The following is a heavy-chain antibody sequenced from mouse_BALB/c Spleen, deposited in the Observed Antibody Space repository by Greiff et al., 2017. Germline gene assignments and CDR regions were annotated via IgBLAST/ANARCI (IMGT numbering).Heavy chain of an antibody. CDR3: ARRGYGFAY. CDR1: GFTFSSYA. CDR2: ISSGGSYT. D-gene: IGHD2-10*02. Sequence: VQLKESGGGLVKPGGSLKLSCAASGFTFSSYAMSWVRQSPEKRLEWVAEISSGGSYTYYPDTVTGRFTISRDNAKNTLYLEMSSLRSEDTAMYYCARRGYGFAYWGQGTLVTVSA. J-gene: IGHJ3*01. V-gene: IGHV5-9-4*01.